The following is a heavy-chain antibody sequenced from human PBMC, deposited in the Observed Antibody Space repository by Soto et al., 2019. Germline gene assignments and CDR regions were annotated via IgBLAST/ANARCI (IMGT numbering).Heavy chain of an antibody. CDR1: GDSISTDY. V-gene: IGHV4-59*01. Sequence: SETLSLTCTVSGDSISTDYWSWIRQSPGKGLEWIGYIYYAGSTNYNPSLKSRVTISVDSSKSQFALKLTSVTAADTAVYFCASSELATLRDTEYFHHWGQGTLVTVSS. J-gene: IGHJ1*01. CDR3: ASSELATLRDTEYFHH. CDR2: IYYAGST. D-gene: IGHD5-12*01.